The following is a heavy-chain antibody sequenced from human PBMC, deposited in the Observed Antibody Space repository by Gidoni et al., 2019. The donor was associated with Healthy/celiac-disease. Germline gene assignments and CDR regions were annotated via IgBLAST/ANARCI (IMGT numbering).Heavy chain of an antibody. Sequence: EVQLLESGGGLVQPGGSLRLSCAASGFTFSSYAMSWLRHAPGKGLEWFSAISGSGGSTYYADSVKGRLTISRDNSKNTLYLQMNSLRAEDTAVYYCAKDNGGPTDFWSGYSYYYYYGMDVWGQGTTVTVSS. CDR3: AKDNGGPTDFWSGYSYYYYYGMDV. D-gene: IGHD3-3*01. V-gene: IGHV3-23*01. CDR2: ISGSGGST. CDR1: GFTFSSYA. J-gene: IGHJ6*02.